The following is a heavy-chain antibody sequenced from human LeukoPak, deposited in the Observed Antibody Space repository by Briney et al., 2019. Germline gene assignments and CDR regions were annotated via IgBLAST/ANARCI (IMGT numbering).Heavy chain of an antibody. D-gene: IGHD3-9*01. V-gene: IGHV3-33*01. J-gene: IGHJ4*02. CDR1: GXTFSSYG. Sequence: GSLRLSCSASGXTFSSYGMHWVRQAPGKGLEWVAVIWYDGSNKYYADSVKGRFTISRDNSKNTLYLQMNSLRAEDTAVYYCARTMRPILTGYYSLDYWGQGTLVTVSS. CDR2: IWYDGSNK. CDR3: ARTMRPILTGYYSLDY.